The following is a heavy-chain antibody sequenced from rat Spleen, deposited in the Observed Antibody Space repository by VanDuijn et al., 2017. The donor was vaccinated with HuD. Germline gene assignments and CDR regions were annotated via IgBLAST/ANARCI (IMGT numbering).Heavy chain of an antibody. CDR3: ARRHYGYTDYFDY. CDR1: GFTFSDYN. V-gene: IGHV5-7*01. D-gene: IGHD1-9*01. Sequence: EVQLVESGGGLVQPGRSMKLSCAASGFTFSDYNMAWVRQAPKKGLEWVATIIYDGRRIYYRDSVKGRFTISRDDAKSTLSLQMDSLRSEDTATYYCARRHYGYTDYFDYWGQGVMVTVSS. CDR2: IIYDGRRI. J-gene: IGHJ2*01.